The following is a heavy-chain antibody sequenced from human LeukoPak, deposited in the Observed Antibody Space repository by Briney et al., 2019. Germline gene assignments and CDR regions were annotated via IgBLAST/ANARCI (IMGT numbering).Heavy chain of an antibody. CDR2: ISSSSSYT. CDR1: GFTLSDYY. Sequence: PGGSLGLSCAASGFTLSDYYMSWIRQAPGKGLEWVSYISSSSSYTNYADSVKGRFTISRDNAKNSLYLQMNSLRAEDTAVYYCARVHSSSWPDAFDIWGQGTMVTVSS. V-gene: IGHV3-11*06. J-gene: IGHJ3*02. CDR3: ARVHSSSWPDAFDI. D-gene: IGHD6-13*01.